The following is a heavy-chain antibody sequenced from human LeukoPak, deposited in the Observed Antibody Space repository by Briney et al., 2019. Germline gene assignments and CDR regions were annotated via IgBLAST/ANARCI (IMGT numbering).Heavy chain of an antibody. D-gene: IGHD2-2*01. CDR2: TRYDGNNK. CDR3: AKSTSTLVDY. V-gene: IGHV3-30*02. CDR1: GFTFSNYC. J-gene: IGHJ4*02. Sequence: GGSLRLSCAASGFTFSNYCMHWVRQAPGEGLEWLAFTRYDGNNKYYADSVKGRFTIPRDNSKNTLYLDMNSLRPEDTAVYYCAKSTSTLVDYWGQGTLVTVSS.